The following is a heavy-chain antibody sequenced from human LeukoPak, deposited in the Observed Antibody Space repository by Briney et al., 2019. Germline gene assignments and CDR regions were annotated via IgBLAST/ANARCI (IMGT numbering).Heavy chain of an antibody. CDR1: GYTFTSYD. D-gene: IGHD3-10*01. J-gene: IGHJ5*02. V-gene: IGHV1-8*01. Sequence: ASVKVSCKASGYTFTSYDINWVRQATGQGLEWMGWMNPNSGNTGYAQKFQGRVTMTRNTSISTAYMGLSSLRSEDTAVYYCARTGSRRFGGLFVPLKRFDPWGQGTLVTVSS. CDR3: ARTGSRRFGGLFVPLKRFDP. CDR2: MNPNSGNT.